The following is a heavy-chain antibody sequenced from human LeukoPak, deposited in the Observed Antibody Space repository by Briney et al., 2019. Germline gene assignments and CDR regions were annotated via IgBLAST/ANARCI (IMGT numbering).Heavy chain of an antibody. CDR3: ARSKSWGYSYYFDY. Sequence: GRSLRLSCAASGFTFSSYAMHWVRQAPGKGLEWVAVISYDGSNKYYADSVKGRFTISRDNSKNTLYLQMNSLRAEDTAVYYCARSKSWGYSYYFDYWGQGTLVTVSS. D-gene: IGHD3-16*02. CDR1: GFTFSSYA. J-gene: IGHJ4*02. CDR2: ISYDGSNK. V-gene: IGHV3-30-3*01.